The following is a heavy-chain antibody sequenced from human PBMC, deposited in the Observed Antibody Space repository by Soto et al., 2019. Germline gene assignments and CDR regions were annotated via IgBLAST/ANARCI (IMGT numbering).Heavy chain of an antibody. V-gene: IGHV1-18*01. Sequence: ASVKVSCKASGYTFTSYDISWVRQAPGQGLEWMGWISAYNGNTNYAQKVQGRVTLTTDTSTSTAYMELTSLTPDDTAVYYCARDERGSGSYFGRLNWFDPWGQGTLVNVSS. CDR1: GYTFTSYD. J-gene: IGHJ5*02. CDR2: ISAYNGNT. D-gene: IGHD3-10*01. CDR3: ARDERGSGSYFGRLNWFDP.